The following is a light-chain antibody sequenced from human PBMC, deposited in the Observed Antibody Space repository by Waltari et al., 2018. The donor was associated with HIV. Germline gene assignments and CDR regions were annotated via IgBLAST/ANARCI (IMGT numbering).Light chain of an antibody. V-gene: IGLV2-23*02. CDR2: EVS. CDR1: RIDVGNYNV. CDR3: CSYAGSSTHV. Sequence: QSALPQPASVSGSPGQSIPTSSTGTRIDVGNYNVVPWYQQHPDKAPKLMIYEVSKRPSGVSNRFSGSKSGNTASLTISGLQAEDEADYYCCSYAGSSTHVFGTGTKVTVL. J-gene: IGLJ1*01.